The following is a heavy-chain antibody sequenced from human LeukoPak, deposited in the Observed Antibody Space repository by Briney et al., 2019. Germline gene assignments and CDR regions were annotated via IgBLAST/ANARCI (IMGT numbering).Heavy chain of an antibody. CDR1: GGSFSSSNW. J-gene: IGHJ4*02. CDR3: ARRRASLMGYYFDY. CDR2: IWHSGIT. V-gene: IGHV4-4*02. D-gene: IGHD3-16*01. Sequence: SGTLSLTCAVSGGSFSSSNWWSWVRQPPGKGLEWIGEIWHSGITNFNPSLKSRVTISVDTSKNQFSLKLSSVTAADTAVYYCARRRASLMGYYFDYWGQGTLVTVSS.